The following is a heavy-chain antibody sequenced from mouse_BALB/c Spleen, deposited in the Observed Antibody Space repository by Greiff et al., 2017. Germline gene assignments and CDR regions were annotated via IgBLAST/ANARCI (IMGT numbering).Heavy chain of an antibody. CDR1: GFTFSSFG. J-gene: IGHJ4*01. CDR2: ISSGSSTI. D-gene: IGHD1-1*01. CDR3: ARSGYYYGSYYAMDY. V-gene: IGHV5-17*02. Sequence: EVQVVESGGGLVQPGGSRKLSCAASGFTFSSFGMHWVRQAPEKGLEWVAYISSGSSTIYYADTVKGRFTISRDNPKNTLFLQMTSLRSEDTAMYYCARSGYYYGSYYAMDYWGQGTSVTVSS.